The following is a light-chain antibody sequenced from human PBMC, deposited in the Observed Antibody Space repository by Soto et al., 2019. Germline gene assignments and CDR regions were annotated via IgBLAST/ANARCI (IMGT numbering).Light chain of an antibody. CDR1: QSVSSNY. V-gene: IGKV3-20*01. CDR3: QQYDESPI. Sequence: EIVLTQSPDTLSLSPGERASLSCRVSQSVSSNYLAWYQQTPGQALRLLIYGVSTRATGIPDRFRGSGSGTDFNLTITRLEPEDFAVYWCQQYDESPIFGGGTKVEIK. CDR2: GVS. J-gene: IGKJ4*01.